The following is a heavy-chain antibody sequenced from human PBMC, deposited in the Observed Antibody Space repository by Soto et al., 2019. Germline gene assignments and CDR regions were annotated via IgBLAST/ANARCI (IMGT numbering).Heavy chain of an antibody. J-gene: IGHJ5*02. CDR2: IKQDGSEK. CDR1: GFTFSSYW. Sequence: GGSLRLSCAASGFTFSSYWMSWVRQAPGKGLEWVANIKQDGSEKYYVDSVKGRFTISRDNAKNSLYLQMNSLRAEDTAVYYCARIYYDFWSGYPTRGFDPWGQGTLVTVSS. CDR3: ARIYYDFWSGYPTRGFDP. V-gene: IGHV3-7*01. D-gene: IGHD3-3*01.